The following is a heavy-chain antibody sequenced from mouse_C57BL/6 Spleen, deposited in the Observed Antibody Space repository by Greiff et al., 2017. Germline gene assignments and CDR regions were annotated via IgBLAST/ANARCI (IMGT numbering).Heavy chain of an antibody. J-gene: IGHJ1*03. V-gene: IGHV14-3*01. CDR3: AFITAVVATSWYFEV. CDR2: IDPANGNT. CDR1: GFNIKNTY. Sequence: VQLQQSVAELVRPGASVKLSCTASGFNIKNTYMHWVKQRPEQGLEWIGRIDPANGNTKYAPKFQGKATITADTSSNTAYLQLISLTSEDTAIYSCAFITAVVATSWYFEVWGTGTTVTVSS. D-gene: IGHD1-1*01.